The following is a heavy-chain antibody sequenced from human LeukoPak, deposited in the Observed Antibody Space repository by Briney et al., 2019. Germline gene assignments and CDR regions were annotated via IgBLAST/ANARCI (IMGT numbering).Heavy chain of an antibody. CDR1: GFTFNTYW. Sequence: GGSLRLSCAASGFTFNTYWMSWVRQAPGKGLEWVANIRQDGSDKYYVDSVKGRFTISRDNAKNTLYLQMNSLRAEDTAVYYCASSPEDGPNYWGQGTLSPSPQ. J-gene: IGHJ4*02. CDR3: ASSPEDGPNY. D-gene: IGHD5-24*01. V-gene: IGHV3-7*01. CDR2: IRQDGSDK.